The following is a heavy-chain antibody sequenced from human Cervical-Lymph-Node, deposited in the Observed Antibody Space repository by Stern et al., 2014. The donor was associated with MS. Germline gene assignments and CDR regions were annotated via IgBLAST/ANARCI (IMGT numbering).Heavy chain of an antibody. CDR1: GYTLTELV. V-gene: IGHV1-24*01. Sequence: QDQLVQSGAEVKKPGASVKVSCKVSGYTLTELVIHWVRQAPGEGPEWMGGFDPDDEQTIYAQKFQGRVIMTEDTSSDTAYLEVSSLRYDDTAVYYCATALDYFDNWGQGTLVTVSS. CDR2: FDPDDEQT. CDR3: ATALDYFDN. J-gene: IGHJ4*02.